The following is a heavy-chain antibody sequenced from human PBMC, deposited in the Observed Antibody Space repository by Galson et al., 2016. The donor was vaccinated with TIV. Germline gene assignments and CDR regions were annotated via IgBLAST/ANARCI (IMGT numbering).Heavy chain of an antibody. V-gene: IGHV1-69*13. Sequence: SVKVSCKASGVTFSYFAFSWVRQAPGQGLEWMGGIVPMFGTTNYAQKFQGRVTISADESTTTAYLELSSLRSEDTAVYYWARGRGIYDSIGYFLFDHWGQGTLVTVSS. J-gene: IGHJ5*02. CDR2: IVPMFGTT. CDR1: GVTFSYFA. D-gene: IGHD3-22*01. CDR3: ARGRGIYDSIGYFLFDH.